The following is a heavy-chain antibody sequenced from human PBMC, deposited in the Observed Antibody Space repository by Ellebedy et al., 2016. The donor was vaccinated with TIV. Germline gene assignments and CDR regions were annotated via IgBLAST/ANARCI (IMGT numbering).Heavy chain of an antibody. CDR1: GSTFSSSS. D-gene: IGHD6-13*01. CDR3: ARDGAAGGLDY. J-gene: IGHJ4*02. Sequence: PGGSLRLSCPPSGSTFSSSSMNWVRQAQDKGLEWVAVISYDGSHKYYADSVEARFTISRDTSKNTLYLQMNSLRAEDTAVNYCARDGAAGGLDYWGQGTLVTVSS. CDR2: ISYDGSHK. V-gene: IGHV3-30*03.